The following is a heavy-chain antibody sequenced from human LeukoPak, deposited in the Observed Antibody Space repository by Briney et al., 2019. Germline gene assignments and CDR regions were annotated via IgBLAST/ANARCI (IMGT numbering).Heavy chain of an antibody. CDR2: IYHSGST. CDR3: ARDSLQLERPPYYYYMDV. CDR1: GGSISSYY. D-gene: IGHD1-1*01. V-gene: IGHV4-59*12. Sequence: SETLSLTCTVSGGSISSYYWSWIRQPPGKGLEWIGYIYHSGSTYYNPSLKSRVTISVDRSKNQFSLKLSSVTAADTAVYYCARDSLQLERPPYYYYMDVWGKGTTVTVSS. J-gene: IGHJ6*03.